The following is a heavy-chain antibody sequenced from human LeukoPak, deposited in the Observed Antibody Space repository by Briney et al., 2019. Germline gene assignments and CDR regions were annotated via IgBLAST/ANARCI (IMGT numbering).Heavy chain of an antibody. J-gene: IGHJ4*02. Sequence: KVSCKGSGYSFTSYWIGWVRQMPGKGLEWMGIIYPGDSDTRYSPSFQGQVTISADKSISTAYLQWSSLKASDTAMYYCAGSDFWSGYSFDYWGQGTLVTVSS. CDR2: IYPGDSDT. CDR1: GYSFTSYW. D-gene: IGHD3-3*01. V-gene: IGHV5-51*01. CDR3: AGSDFWSGYSFDY.